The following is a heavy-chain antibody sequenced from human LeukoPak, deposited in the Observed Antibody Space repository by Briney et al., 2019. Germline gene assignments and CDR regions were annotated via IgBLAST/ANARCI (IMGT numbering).Heavy chain of an antibody. V-gene: IGHV1-46*01. CDR2: INPSGAST. D-gene: IGHD5-12*01. CDR3: ARATYSGYEYENRLGE. J-gene: IGHJ4*02. CDR1: GYTFISYY. Sequence: ASVQVSCKASGYTFISYYMHGVRQPPGQGLEWMGIINPSGASTRYAQKFQGRVTMTRDTSTSTVYMERSSLRSEDTAVYYCARATYSGYEYENRLGEWGQGTLVTVSS.